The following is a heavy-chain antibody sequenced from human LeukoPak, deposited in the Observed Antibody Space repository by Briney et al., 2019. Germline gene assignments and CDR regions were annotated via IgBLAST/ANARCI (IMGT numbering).Heavy chain of an antibody. CDR1: GYTFTGYY. J-gene: IGHJ4*02. V-gene: IGHV1-2*04. D-gene: IGHD5-12*01. CDR2: INPNSGGT. Sequence: ASVKVSCKASGYTFTGYYMHWVRQAPGQGLEWMGWINPNSGGTNYAQKFQGWVTMTRDTPISTAYMELSRLRSDDTAVYYCARGVVVTIFSRRYYFDYWGQGTLVTVSS. CDR3: ARGVVVTIFSRRYYFDY.